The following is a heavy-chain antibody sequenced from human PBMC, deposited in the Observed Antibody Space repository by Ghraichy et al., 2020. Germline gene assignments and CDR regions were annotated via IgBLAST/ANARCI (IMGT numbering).Heavy chain of an antibody. D-gene: IGHD3-3*01. V-gene: IGHV4-34*01. J-gene: IGHJ6*02. CDR1: GGSFSGYY. CDR3: ARGRDYDFWSGYYHHYYYGMDV. CDR2: INHSGST. Sequence: SETLSLTCAVYGGSFSGYYWSWIRQPPGKGLEWIGEINHSGSTNYNPSLKSRVTISVDTSKNQFSLKLSSVTAADTAVYYCARGRDYDFWSGYYHHYYYGMDVWGQGTTVTVSS.